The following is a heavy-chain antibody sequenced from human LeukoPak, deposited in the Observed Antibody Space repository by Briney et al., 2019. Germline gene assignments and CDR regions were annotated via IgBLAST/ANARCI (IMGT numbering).Heavy chain of an antibody. V-gene: IGHV3-30*18. CDR3: AKVPGWFDP. Sequence: GGSLRLSCAASGFTFSSYGMHWVRQAPGKGLEWVAVISYDGSNKYYADSVKGRFTISRDNSKNTLYLQMNSLRAEDTAVYYCAKVPGWFDPWGQGTLVTVSS. CDR1: GFTFSSYG. D-gene: IGHD3-10*01. CDR2: ISYDGSNK. J-gene: IGHJ5*02.